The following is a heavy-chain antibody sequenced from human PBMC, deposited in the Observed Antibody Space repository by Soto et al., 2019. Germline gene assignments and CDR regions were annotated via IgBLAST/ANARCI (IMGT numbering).Heavy chain of an antibody. J-gene: IGHJ4*02. CDR2: IIPILGIA. Sequence: SVKVSCKASGGTFSSYTISWVRQAPGQGLEWMGRIIPILGIANYAQKFQGRVTITADKSTSTAYMELSSLRSEDTAVYYCARDRYCSGGSCRHDYWGQGTLVTVSS. CDR3: ARDRYCSGGSCRHDY. D-gene: IGHD2-15*01. CDR1: GGTFSSYT. V-gene: IGHV1-69*04.